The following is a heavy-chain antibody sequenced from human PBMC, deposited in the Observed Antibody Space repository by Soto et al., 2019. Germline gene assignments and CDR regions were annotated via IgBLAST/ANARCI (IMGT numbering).Heavy chain of an antibody. CDR2: IYHSGST. D-gene: IGHD3-16*02. J-gene: IGHJ4*02. CDR1: GGSISSGGYS. V-gene: IGHV4-30-2*01. CDR3: GRGRSHFDY. Sequence: QLQLQESGSGLVKPSQTLSLTCAVSGGSISSGGYSWSWIRQPPGKGLEWLGYIYHSGSTYYNPSLKGRATISVDKAENQVSLMLTSGAAADTAVYYCGRGRSHFDYWGQGTLVTVSS.